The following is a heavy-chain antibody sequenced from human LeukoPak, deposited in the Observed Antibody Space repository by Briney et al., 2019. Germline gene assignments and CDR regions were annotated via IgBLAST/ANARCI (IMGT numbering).Heavy chain of an antibody. CDR2: ISSSSSYI. J-gene: IGHJ4*02. V-gene: IGHV3-21*01. CDR1: GVTFSSYS. D-gene: IGHD6-19*01. CDR3: ARDGSQGIAVAGTLDFDY. Sequence: PGGSLRLSCAASGVTFSSYSMNWVRQAPGKGLEWVSSISSSSSYIYYADSVKGRFTISRDNAKNSLYLQMNSLRAEDTAVYYCARDGSQGIAVAGTLDFDYWGQGTLVTVSS.